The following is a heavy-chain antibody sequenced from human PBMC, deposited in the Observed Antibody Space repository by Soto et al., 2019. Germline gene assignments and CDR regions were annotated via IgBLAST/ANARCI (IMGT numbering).Heavy chain of an antibody. CDR3: ARESGYSGYENAFDI. CDR1: GGTFSSYA. J-gene: IGHJ3*02. V-gene: IGHV1-69*13. CDR2: IIPIFVTA. D-gene: IGHD5-12*01. Sequence: GASVKVSCKASGGTFSSYAISWVRQAPGQGLEWMGGIIPIFVTANYAQKFQGRVTITADESTSTAYMQLSSLRSEDTAVYYCARESGYSGYENAFDIWGQGTMVTVSS.